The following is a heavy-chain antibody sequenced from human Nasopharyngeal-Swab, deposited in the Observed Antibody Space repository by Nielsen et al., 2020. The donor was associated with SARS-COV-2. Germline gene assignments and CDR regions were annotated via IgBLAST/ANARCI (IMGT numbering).Heavy chain of an antibody. J-gene: IGHJ4*01. V-gene: IGHV3-15*01. Sequence: GESLKISCTASGFNFANDWMSWVRQTPGKGLEWVGRMKGRNEGGLTDYAAPVKGRFTISRDYSKNMMYLEMNSLKAEDTAVYYCTTVCYDFWSGYTQDDYWGHGISVTVSS. D-gene: IGHD3-3*01. CDR3: TTVCYDFWSGYTQDDY. CDR1: GFNFANDW. CDR2: MKGRNEGGLT.